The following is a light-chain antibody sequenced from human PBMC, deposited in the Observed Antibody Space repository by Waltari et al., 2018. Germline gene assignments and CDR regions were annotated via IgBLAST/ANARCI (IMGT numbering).Light chain of an antibody. CDR2: GAS. CDR3: QQYNNWPPWT. CDR1: QSVRSN. J-gene: IGKJ1*01. V-gene: IGKV3-15*01. Sequence: EIVMTQSPVTLSVSPGERVTLSCRASQSVRSNLAWDQQKPGQTPRLLIYGASTRASNIPVRFSGSGSGTEFTLTISSLQSEDFAVYYCQQYNNWPPWTFGQGTKVDLK.